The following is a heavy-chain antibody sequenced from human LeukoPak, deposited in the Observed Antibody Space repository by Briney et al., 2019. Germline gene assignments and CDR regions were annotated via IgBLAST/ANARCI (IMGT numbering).Heavy chain of an antibody. J-gene: IGHJ5*02. Sequence: PSETLSLTCTVSGGSISHYYWSWIRQPPGKGLEWIGYIYYSGSTNYKPSLKSRVTISVDTSKNQFSLKLSSVTAADTAVYYCARGGYYGSGNDFRFDPWGQGTLVTVSS. CDR2: IYYSGST. CDR1: GGSISHYY. CDR3: ARGGYYGSGNDFRFDP. D-gene: IGHD3-10*01. V-gene: IGHV4-59*01.